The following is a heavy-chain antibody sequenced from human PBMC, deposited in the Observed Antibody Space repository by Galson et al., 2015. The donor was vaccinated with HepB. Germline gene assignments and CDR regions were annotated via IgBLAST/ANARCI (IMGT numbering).Heavy chain of an antibody. J-gene: IGHJ6*01. CDR3: TKEGGDPEHFYYFFGMDV. CDR1: GFTFGGYS. Sequence: SLRLPCAASGFTFGGYSMSWVRQAPGKGLEWVSAISGSGGSRYYADSVKGRFTISRDNSKNTLFLQMNSLRAEDTAIYYCTKEGGDPEHFYYFFGMDVWGQGTTVTVSS. D-gene: IGHD2-21*02. CDR2: ISGSGGSR. V-gene: IGHV3-23*01.